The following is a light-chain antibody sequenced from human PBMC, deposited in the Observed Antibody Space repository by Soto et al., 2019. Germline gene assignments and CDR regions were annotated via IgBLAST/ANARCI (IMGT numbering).Light chain of an antibody. CDR3: QQYNAN. CDR1: QSISSW. Sequence: DLQMTQSPSTLSASVGDRVTISCRASQSISSWLAWYQQKPGKAPKVLIYDASSLQSGVPSRFSGSGSGTEFTLTISSLQPDDFATYYCQQYNANFGQGTRLEIK. CDR2: DAS. J-gene: IGKJ2*01. V-gene: IGKV1-5*01.